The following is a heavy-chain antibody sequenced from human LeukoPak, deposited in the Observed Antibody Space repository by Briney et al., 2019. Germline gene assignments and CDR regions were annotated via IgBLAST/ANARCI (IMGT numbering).Heavy chain of an antibody. J-gene: IGHJ6*02. CDR3: ASGDIVVVPAAPQPYYYYGMDV. CDR2: ISAILVNT. V-gene: IGHV1-18*01. CDR1: VYTFTIYG. D-gene: IGHD2-2*01. Sequence: GASVTVSSTASVYTFTIYGISWARQAPGQGLEWMGWISAILVNTNYAQKLQGRVPMTTDKSTSTAYMELRSLRCDDTAVYYCASGDIVVVPAAPQPYYYYGMDVWGQGTTVTVSS.